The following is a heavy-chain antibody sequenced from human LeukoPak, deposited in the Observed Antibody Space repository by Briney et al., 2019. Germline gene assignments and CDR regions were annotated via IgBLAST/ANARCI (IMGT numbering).Heavy chain of an antibody. CDR1: GFTFSSYS. J-gene: IGHJ4*02. Sequence: PGGSLRLSCAASGFTFSSYSMNWVRQAPGKGLEWVSSISSSSSYIYYADSVKGRFTISRDNAKNSLYLQMNSLRAEDTAVYYCAREGDFWSGYYWYFDYWGQGTLVTVSS. CDR2: ISSSSSYI. D-gene: IGHD3-3*01. CDR3: AREGDFWSGYYWYFDY. V-gene: IGHV3-21*01.